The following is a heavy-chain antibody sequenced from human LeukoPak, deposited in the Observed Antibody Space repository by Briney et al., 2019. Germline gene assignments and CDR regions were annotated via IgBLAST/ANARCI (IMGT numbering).Heavy chain of an antibody. CDR3: ATDSENTVTGNWFDP. Sequence: GASVKVSCKASGGTFSSYAISWVRQAPGQGLEWMGLVDPEDGETIYAEKFQGRVTITADTSTDTAYMELSSLRSEDTAVYYCATDSENTVTGNWFDPWGQGTLVTVSS. V-gene: IGHV1-69-2*01. CDR2: VDPEDGET. CDR1: GGTFSSYA. D-gene: IGHD4-17*01. J-gene: IGHJ5*02.